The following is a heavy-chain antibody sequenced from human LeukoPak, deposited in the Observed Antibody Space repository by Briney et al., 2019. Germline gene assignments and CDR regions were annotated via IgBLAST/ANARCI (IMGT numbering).Heavy chain of an antibody. CDR1: GFTVSSNY. V-gene: IGHV3-53*01. CDR2: IYSGGST. Sequence: GGSLRLSCAASGFTVSSNYMSWVRQAPGKGLEWVSVIYSGGSTYYADSVKGRFTISRDNSKNTLYLQMNSLRAEDTAVYYCAKGDCSSTSCYAPADYWGQGTLATVSS. D-gene: IGHD2-2*01. J-gene: IGHJ4*02. CDR3: AKGDCSSTSCYAPADY.